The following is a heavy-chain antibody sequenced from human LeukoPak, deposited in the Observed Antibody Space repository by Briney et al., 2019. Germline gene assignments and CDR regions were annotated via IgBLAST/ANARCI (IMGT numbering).Heavy chain of an antibody. J-gene: IGHJ6*03. Sequence: SGGSLRLSCAASGFTFSTYWMHWVRQAPGKGLVWVSRINSDGSNTTYADSVKGRFTISRDNAKNTLYLQMNSLRAEDTAVYYCARAHSSGWYNDYYYYMDVWGKGTTVTVSS. D-gene: IGHD6-19*01. CDR2: INSDGSNT. V-gene: IGHV3-74*01. CDR3: ARAHSSGWYNDYYYYMDV. CDR1: GFTFSTYW.